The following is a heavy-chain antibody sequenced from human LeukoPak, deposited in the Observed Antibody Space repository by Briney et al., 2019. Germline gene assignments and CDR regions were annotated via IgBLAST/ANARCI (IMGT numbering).Heavy chain of an antibody. J-gene: IGHJ3*02. D-gene: IGHD1-20*01. Sequence: SETLSLTCSVSGYSISSGYYWGWIRQPPGKGLEWIGSIYHSGSTSYNPSLKSRVTISVDTSKNQFSLKLTSVTAADTAMYYCAGPAKGGVTGTTSAFDIWGQGTMVTVSS. CDR1: GYSISSGYY. CDR3: AGPAKGGVTGTTSAFDI. V-gene: IGHV4-38-2*02. CDR2: IYHSGST.